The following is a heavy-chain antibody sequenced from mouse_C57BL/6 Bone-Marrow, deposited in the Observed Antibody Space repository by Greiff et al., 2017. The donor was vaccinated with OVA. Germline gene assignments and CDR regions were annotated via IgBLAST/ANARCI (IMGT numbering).Heavy chain of an antibody. CDR3: ARGPLFITTVVASSMDY. V-gene: IGHV5-4*03. J-gene: IGHJ4*01. CDR2: ISDGGSYT. Sequence: EVKLVESGGGLVKPGGSLKLSCAASGFTFSSYAMSWVRQTPEKRLEWVATISDGGSYTYYPDNVKGRFTISRDNAKHNLYLQMSHLKSEDTAMYYCARGPLFITTVVASSMDYWGQGTSVTVSS. D-gene: IGHD1-1*01. CDR1: GFTFSSYA.